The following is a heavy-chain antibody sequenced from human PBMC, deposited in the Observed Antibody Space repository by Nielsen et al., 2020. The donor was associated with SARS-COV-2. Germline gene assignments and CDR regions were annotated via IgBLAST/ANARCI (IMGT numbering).Heavy chain of an antibody. CDR3: ARDLTDPFDY. CDR2: INHSGST. CDR1: GGSFSGYY. D-gene: IGHD7-27*01. J-gene: IGHJ4*02. V-gene: IGHV4-34*01. Sequence: SETLSLTCAVYGGSFSGYYWSWIRQPPGKGLEWIGEINHSGSTNYNPSLKSRVTISVDTSKNQFSLKLSSVTAADTAVYYCARDLTDPFDYWGQGTLVTVSS.